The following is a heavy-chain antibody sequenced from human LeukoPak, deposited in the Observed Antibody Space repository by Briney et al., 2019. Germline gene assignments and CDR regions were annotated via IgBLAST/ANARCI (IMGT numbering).Heavy chain of an antibody. Sequence: GGSLRLSCSASGFTFSSYAMSWVRQAPGKGLEWVSAISGSGGSTYYADSVKGRFTISRDNSKNTLYLQMNSLRAEDTAVYYCAKLAHQISIGVVPAAYIDYWGQGTLVTVSS. D-gene: IGHD2-2*01. CDR1: GFTFSSYA. V-gene: IGHV3-23*01. J-gene: IGHJ4*02. CDR3: AKLAHQISIGVVPAAYIDY. CDR2: ISGSGGST.